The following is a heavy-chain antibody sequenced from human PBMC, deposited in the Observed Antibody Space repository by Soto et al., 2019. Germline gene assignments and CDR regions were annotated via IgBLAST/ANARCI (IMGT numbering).Heavy chain of an antibody. V-gene: IGHV3-15*01. CDR1: ECTCRDAG. Sequence: GGLLRLPCGAVECTCRDAGGRWVSKATGKGLEWLSRLQRTPHGGTTAFAAPVTGRFAISRDDSKNMVYLQMNSLKTEDTGIYYCTTDSYSTMIVVRFDYWGHGTLVTVSS. CDR2: LQRTPHGGTT. D-gene: IGHD3-22*01. CDR3: TTDSYSTMIVVRFDY. J-gene: IGHJ4*01.